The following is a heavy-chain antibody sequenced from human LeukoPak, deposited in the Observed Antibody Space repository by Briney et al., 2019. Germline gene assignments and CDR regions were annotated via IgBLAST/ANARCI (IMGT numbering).Heavy chain of an antibody. V-gene: IGHV4-61*01. D-gene: IGHD3-9*01. J-gene: IGHJ6*02. Sequence: SETLSLTCTVSGGSVSSGSDYWSWIRQPPGKGLERIGYIYDSGSTNYNPSLKSRVTISVDTSKNQFSLKLSSVTAADTAVYYCARASYNYDILTGYNLDGMDVWGQGTTVTVSS. CDR3: ARASYNYDILTGYNLDGMDV. CDR1: GGSVSSGSDY. CDR2: IYDSGST.